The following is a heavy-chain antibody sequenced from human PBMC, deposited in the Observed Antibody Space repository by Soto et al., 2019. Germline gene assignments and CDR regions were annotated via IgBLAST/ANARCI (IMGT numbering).Heavy chain of an antibody. J-gene: IGHJ5*02. Sequence: QVHLVQSGVEVKTPGASVKVSCQASGYTFFTYDISWVRQAPGQGLEWMGWISTYSGDTKYAQKFQGRVTMTTDTSTTTAYLELRTLRSDDTAVYDFAGHHGPTTSENWFDPWGQGNLVTVSS. V-gene: IGHV1-18*01. CDR1: GYTFFTYD. CDR3: AGHHGPTTSENWFDP. D-gene: IGHD5-12*01. CDR2: ISTYSGDT.